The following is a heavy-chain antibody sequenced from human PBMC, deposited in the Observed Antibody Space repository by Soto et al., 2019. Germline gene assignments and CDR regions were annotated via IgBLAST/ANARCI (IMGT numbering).Heavy chain of an antibody. CDR2: FSSSGSTI. J-gene: IGHJ2*01. V-gene: IGHV3-48*03. CDR1: GFTFSSYE. CDR3: ARVRNWGSYWYFDL. Sequence: EVQLVESGGGLVQPGGSLRLSCAASGFTFSSYEMNWVRQAPGKGLEWVSYFSSSGSTIYYADSVKGRFTISRDNAKNSLYLQMNSLRAEDTAVYYCARVRNWGSYWYFDLWGRGTLVTVSS. D-gene: IGHD7-27*01.